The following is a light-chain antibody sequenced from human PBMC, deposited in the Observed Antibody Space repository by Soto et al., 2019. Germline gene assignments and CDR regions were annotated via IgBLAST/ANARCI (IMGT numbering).Light chain of an antibody. J-gene: IGLJ3*02. CDR3: AAWDESPNVPV. CDR2: SDN. CDR1: NSNIGRNT. Sequence: QSVLTQPPSASGTPGQRVTISCSGSNSNIGRNTVNWYQQFPGAAPNLLIHSDNQRPSGVPDRFSGSMSGTSASLAISGLQSEDEADYYCAAWDESPNVPVFGGGTKLTVL. V-gene: IGLV1-44*01.